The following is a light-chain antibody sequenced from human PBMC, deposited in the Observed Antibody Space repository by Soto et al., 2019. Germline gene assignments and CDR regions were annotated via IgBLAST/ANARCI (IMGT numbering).Light chain of an antibody. V-gene: IGKV3-20*01. J-gene: IGKJ2*01. CDR3: QQYGRSPLMYT. Sequence: EIVLTQSPGTLSLSPGERATLSCRTSQSITSNFLAWYQQKPGQAPRLLSYGASTRAAGVPDRFSGSGSEPDFTLTITRPEPEDFAVYYCQQYGRSPLMYTLGQGTKLGVK. CDR2: GAS. CDR1: QSITSNF.